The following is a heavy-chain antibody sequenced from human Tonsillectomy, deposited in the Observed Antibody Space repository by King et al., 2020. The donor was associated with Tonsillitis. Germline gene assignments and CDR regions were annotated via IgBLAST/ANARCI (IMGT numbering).Heavy chain of an antibody. V-gene: IGHV4-39*07. D-gene: IGHD3-22*01. CDR2: IYYSGFT. CDR1: GGSISSSTYY. CDR3: ARHYESSGPFLKTIDY. J-gene: IGHJ4*02. Sequence: QLQESGPGLVKPSETLSLTCTVSGGSISSSTYYWGWIRQPPGKGLEWIGCIYYSGFTYYNPSLRSRLPISVDTSKNQFSLRLSSVTAADTAVYYWARHYESSGPFLKTIDYWGQGTLVTVSS.